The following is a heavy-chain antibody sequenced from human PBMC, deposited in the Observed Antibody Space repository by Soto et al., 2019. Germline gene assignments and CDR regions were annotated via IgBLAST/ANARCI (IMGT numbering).Heavy chain of an antibody. Sequence: GGSLRLSSAASGFTFSSYSMNWVRQAPGKGLEWVSYISSSSSTIYYADSVKGRFTISRDNAKNSLYLQMNSLRDEDTAVYYCARGPDSSGWSPAGYFQHWGQGTLVTVPS. V-gene: IGHV3-48*02. J-gene: IGHJ1*01. D-gene: IGHD6-19*01. CDR1: GFTFSSYS. CDR3: ARGPDSSGWSPAGYFQH. CDR2: ISSSSSTI.